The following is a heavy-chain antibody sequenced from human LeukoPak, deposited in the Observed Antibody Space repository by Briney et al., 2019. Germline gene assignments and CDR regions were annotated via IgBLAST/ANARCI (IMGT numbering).Heavy chain of an antibody. CDR3: ARYHCGSTYCPGVDF. V-gene: IGHV4-31*03. CDR1: AGSINSGGYF. Sequence: SETLSLTCTVSAGSINSGGYFWTWVRQHPGEGLEWIGYIWNSGNSYYNPSLSSRVIISADSSKSTFSLKLSSVTAADTAVYYCARYHCGSTYCPGVDFYGQGTLVTVSS. CDR2: IWNSGNS. J-gene: IGHJ4*02. D-gene: IGHD2-2*01.